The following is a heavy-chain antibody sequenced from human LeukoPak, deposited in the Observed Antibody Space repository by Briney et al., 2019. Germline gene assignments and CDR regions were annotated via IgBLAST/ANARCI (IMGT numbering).Heavy chain of an antibody. CDR1: GDTCTGDY. J-gene: IGHJ3*02. CDR3: ASLQFIAVAGTSDAFDI. D-gene: IGHD6-19*01. CDR2: MKPNSGGT. V-gene: IGHV1-2*02. Sequence: ASVKVSCKASGDTCTGDYMRWGRQAPGQGVEWMEWMKPNSGGTNYAQKFQGKVTMTRDTSISTAYMELSRLRSDDTAVYYCASLQFIAVAGTSDAFDIWGQGTMVTVSS.